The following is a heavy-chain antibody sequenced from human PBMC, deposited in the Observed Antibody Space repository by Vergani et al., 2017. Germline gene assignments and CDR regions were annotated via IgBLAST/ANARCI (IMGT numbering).Heavy chain of an antibody. V-gene: IGHV1-69*12. CDR3: ATVVSRVIMTKLAWFDP. D-gene: IGHD3-10*01. Sequence: QVQLVQSGAEVKKPGSSVKVSCKASGGTFSSSAISWVRQAPGQGLEWMRGIIPIFRTANYAQKFQGRVTITADESTSTAYMELSSLRSEDTAVYYCATVVSRVIMTKLAWFDPWGQGTLVTVSS. J-gene: IGHJ5*02. CDR1: GGTFSSSA. CDR2: IIPIFRTA.